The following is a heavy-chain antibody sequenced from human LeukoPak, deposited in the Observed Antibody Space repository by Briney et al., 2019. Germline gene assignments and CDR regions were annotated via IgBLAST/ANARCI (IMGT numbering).Heavy chain of an antibody. D-gene: IGHD5-24*01. J-gene: IGHJ4*02. Sequence: PGGSLRLSCAASGFTFSSYAMHWVRQAPGKGLEYVSAISSNGGSTYYANSVKGRFTISRDSSKNTLYLQMGSLRAEDMAVYYCARATVEMATILYYWGQGTLVTVSS. CDR3: ARATVEMATILYY. CDR2: ISSNGGST. CDR1: GFTFSSYA. V-gene: IGHV3-64*01.